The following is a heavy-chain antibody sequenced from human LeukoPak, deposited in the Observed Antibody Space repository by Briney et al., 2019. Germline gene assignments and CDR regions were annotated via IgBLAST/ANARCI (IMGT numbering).Heavy chain of an antibody. V-gene: IGHV3-53*01. CDR3: ARDPYSSGWFDY. CDR1: GFTVSSNY. Sequence: GGSLRLSRAASGFTVSSNYMSWVRQAPGKVLEWVSVIYSGGSTYYADSVKGRFTISRDNSKNTLYLQMSSLRAEDTAVYYCARDPYSSGWFDYWGQGTLVTVSS. J-gene: IGHJ4*02. CDR2: IYSGGST. D-gene: IGHD6-19*01.